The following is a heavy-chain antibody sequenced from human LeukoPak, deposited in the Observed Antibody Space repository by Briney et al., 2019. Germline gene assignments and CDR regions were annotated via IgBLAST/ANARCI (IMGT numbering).Heavy chain of an antibody. D-gene: IGHD3-22*01. Sequence: PGGSLRLSCAASGFTFDDYGMSWVRQAPGKGLEWGSGINWNGGGTGYADSVKGRFTISRDYAKNSLYLQMNSLRAEDTALYYCARGYYESIDYWGQGTLVTVSS. J-gene: IGHJ4*02. V-gene: IGHV3-20*04. CDR1: GFTFDDYG. CDR2: INWNGGGT. CDR3: ARGYYESIDY.